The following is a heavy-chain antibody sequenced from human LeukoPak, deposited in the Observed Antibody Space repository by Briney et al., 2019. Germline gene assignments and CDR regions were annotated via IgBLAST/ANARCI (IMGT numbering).Heavy chain of an antibody. J-gene: IGHJ4*02. Sequence: SVKVSCKASGFTFTSSAMQWVRQARGQRLEWIGWIVVGSGNTNYAQKFQERVTITRDMSTSTVYMELSSLRCEDTAVYYCAAVVDYDFWSGYYNFDYWGQGTLVTVSS. D-gene: IGHD3-3*01. CDR2: IVVGSGNT. CDR3: AAVVDYDFWSGYYNFDY. CDR1: GFTFTSSA. V-gene: IGHV1-58*02.